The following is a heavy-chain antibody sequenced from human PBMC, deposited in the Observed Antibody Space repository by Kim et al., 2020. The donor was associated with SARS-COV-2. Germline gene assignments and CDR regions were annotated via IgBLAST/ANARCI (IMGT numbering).Heavy chain of an antibody. Sequence: YLDSVQSRFTLSRDNTKNTVFLQMNSLRAADTALYYCAKWRGAQSEFDFWGQGTLVTVSS. J-gene: IGHJ4*02. D-gene: IGHD1-26*01. V-gene: IGHV3-7*01. CDR3: AKWRGAQSEFDF.